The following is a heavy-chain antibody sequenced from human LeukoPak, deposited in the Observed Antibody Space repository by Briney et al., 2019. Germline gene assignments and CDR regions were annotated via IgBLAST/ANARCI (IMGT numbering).Heavy chain of an antibody. J-gene: IGHJ4*02. CDR3: AREAVIAAAGNSGFDY. D-gene: IGHD6-13*01. CDR1: GYTFTSYG. Sequence: GASVKVSCKASGYTFTSYGISWVRQAPGQGLEWMGWISAYNGNTNYAQKLQGRVTMTTDTSTSTAYMELRSLRSDDTAVYYCAREAVIAAAGNSGFDYWGQGTLVTVSS. CDR2: ISAYNGNT. V-gene: IGHV1-18*01.